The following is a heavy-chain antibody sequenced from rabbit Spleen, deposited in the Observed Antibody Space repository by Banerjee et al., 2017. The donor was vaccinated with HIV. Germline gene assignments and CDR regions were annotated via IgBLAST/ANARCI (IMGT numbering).Heavy chain of an antibody. J-gene: IGHJ4*01. D-gene: IGHD1-1*01. CDR3: ARDLIAVIGWNFNL. CDR2: IDPIFGGT. CDR1: GFDFSRFG. Sequence: QEQLVESGGGLVQPGGSLTLSCKASGFDFSRFGVSWVRQAPGKGLEWIGYIDPIFGGTYYASWLNGRFTISSHNAQNTLFLQLNSLTVADTATYFCARDLIAVIGWNFNLWGQGTLVTVS. V-gene: IGHV1S47*01.